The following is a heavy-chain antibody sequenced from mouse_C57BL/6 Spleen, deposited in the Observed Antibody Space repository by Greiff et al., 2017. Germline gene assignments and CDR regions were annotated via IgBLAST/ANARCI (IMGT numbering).Heavy chain of an antibody. CDR2: IYPGSGST. D-gene: IGHD1-1*01. Sequence: QVQLQQPGAALVKPGASVKMSCKASGYTFTSYWITWVKQRPGQGLEWIGDIYPGSGSTNYNEKFKSKATLTVDTSSSTASMQLSSLTSEDSAVYYGAREAPYDYGSSYEDYWGQGTTLTVSS. CDR3: AREAPYDYGSSYEDY. J-gene: IGHJ2*01. V-gene: IGHV1-55*01. CDR1: GYTFTSYW.